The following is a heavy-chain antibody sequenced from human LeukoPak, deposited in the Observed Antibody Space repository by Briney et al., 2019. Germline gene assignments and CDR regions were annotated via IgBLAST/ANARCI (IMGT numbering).Heavy chain of an antibody. D-gene: IGHD2-15*01. Sequence: GRSLRLSCAASGFTFSSYGMHWVRQAPGKGLEWVAVISYDGSSKYYADSVKGRFTISRDNSKNTLYLQMNSLRAEDTAVYYCARAYCSGGSCYPFDYWGQGTLVTVSS. V-gene: IGHV3-30*03. CDR3: ARAYCSGGSCYPFDY. CDR2: ISYDGSSK. CDR1: GFTFSSYG. J-gene: IGHJ4*02.